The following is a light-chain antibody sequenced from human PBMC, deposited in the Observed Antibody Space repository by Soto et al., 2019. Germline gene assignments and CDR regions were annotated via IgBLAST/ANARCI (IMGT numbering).Light chain of an antibody. CDR1: QSISNW. CDR3: QQSNTHSWT. J-gene: IGKJ1*01. Sequence: DIQMTQSPSTLSASVGDRVTITCRASQSISNWLAWYQQKPGKAPKLLIYLASSLESGVPSRFSGSGSGTEFTLTISNLQPDDFATYYCQQSNTHSWTFGQGTKVEIK. CDR2: LAS. V-gene: IGKV1-5*03.